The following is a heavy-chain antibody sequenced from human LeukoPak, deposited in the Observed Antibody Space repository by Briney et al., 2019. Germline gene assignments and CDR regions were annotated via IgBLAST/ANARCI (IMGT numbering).Heavy chain of an antibody. J-gene: IGHJ5*02. CDR1: GGSMTSGNYY. CDR3: ARAVSMQIWWETVFDP. V-gene: IGHV4-31*03. Sequence: SETLSLTCTVSGGSMTSGNYYWTRIRQRPGRGLEWIGHTFYTGSTYYNPSLKNRLSISVDTSKNQFSLNLTSVTAADTAVYFCARAVSMQIWWETVFDPWGQGTQVTVSS. CDR2: TFYTGST. D-gene: IGHD1-26*01.